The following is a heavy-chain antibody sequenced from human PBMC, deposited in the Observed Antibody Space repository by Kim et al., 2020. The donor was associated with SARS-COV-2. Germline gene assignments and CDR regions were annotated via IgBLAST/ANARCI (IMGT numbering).Heavy chain of an antibody. CDR2: IMQEGSEN. J-gene: IGHJ4*02. V-gene: IGHV3-7*01. D-gene: IGHD1-1*01. Sequence: GGSLRLSCAASGFTFSSYWMSWVRQAPGKGLEWVANIMQEGSENYYVDSVKGRSTIPRDNAKNSLYLQMNSLRAEDTAVYYCARDHTGTRGGRFDYWGQGTLVTVSS. CDR3: ARDHTGTRGGRFDY. CDR1: GFTFSSYW.